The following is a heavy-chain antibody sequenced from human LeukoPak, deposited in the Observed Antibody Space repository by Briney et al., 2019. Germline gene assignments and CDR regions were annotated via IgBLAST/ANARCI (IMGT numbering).Heavy chain of an antibody. J-gene: IGHJ5*02. CDR3: ARLVGHVGYYGSGSYYNVRNNWFDP. CDR2: IYYSGST. Sequence: PSETLSLTCTVSGVSISSYYRSWIRQPPGKGLEWIGYIYYSGSTNYNPSPTSRVTISVDTSKNQFSLKLSSVTAADTAVYYCARLVGHVGYYGSGSYYNVRNNWFDPWGQGTLVTVSS. D-gene: IGHD3-10*01. V-gene: IGHV4-59*01. CDR1: GVSISSYY.